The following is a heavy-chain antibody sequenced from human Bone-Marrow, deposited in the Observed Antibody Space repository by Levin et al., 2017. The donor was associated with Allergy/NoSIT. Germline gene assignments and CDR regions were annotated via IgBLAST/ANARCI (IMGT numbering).Heavy chain of an antibody. V-gene: IGHV3-9*01. CDR1: GFTFDDYA. CDR2: ISWNSGSR. Sequence: GGSLRLSCAASGFTFDDYAMHWVRQAPGKGLEWVSGISWNSGSRGYADSVKGRFIISRDNAKNSLYLHTNSLRHEDTALYYCARDKRAATPYYLDDWGKGALVTVSS. J-gene: IGHJ4*02. D-gene: IGHD2-15*01. CDR3: ARDKRAATPYYLDD.